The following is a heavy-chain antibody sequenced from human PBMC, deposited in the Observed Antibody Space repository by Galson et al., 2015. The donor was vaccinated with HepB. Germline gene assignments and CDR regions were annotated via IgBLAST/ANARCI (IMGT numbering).Heavy chain of an antibody. CDR2: ISYGGST. CDR1: GFTFSSYA. CDR3: AKDFSGGSGIWMYGMDV. Sequence: SLRLSCAASGFTFSSYAMHWVRQAPGKGLEWVAVISYGGSTYYADSVKGRFTISRDNSKNTLYLQMNSLRAEDTAVYYCAKDFSGGSGIWMYGMDVWGQGTTVTVSS. J-gene: IGHJ6*02. D-gene: IGHD3-10*01. V-gene: IGHV3-30-3*01.